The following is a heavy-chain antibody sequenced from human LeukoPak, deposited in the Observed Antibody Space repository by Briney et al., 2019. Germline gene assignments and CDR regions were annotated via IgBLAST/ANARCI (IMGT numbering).Heavy chain of an antibody. Sequence: GASVKVSCKASGYTFTSYDINWVRQATGQGLEWMGWMNPNSGGTNYAQKFQGRVTMTRDTSISTAYMELSRLRSDDTAVYYCARGLRPTYYDFWSGYYAFVGDYWGQGTLVTVSS. V-gene: IGHV1-2*02. CDR1: GYTFTSYD. CDR2: MNPNSGGT. CDR3: ARGLRPTYYDFWSGYYAFVGDY. D-gene: IGHD3-3*01. J-gene: IGHJ4*02.